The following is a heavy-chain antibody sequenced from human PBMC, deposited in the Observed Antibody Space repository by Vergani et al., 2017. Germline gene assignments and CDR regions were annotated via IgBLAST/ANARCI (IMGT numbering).Heavy chain of an antibody. CDR2: INPSGGST. CDR1: GYTFTSYY. V-gene: IGHV1-46*01. CDR3: ARDPPLVDSSGYYPAHNFDY. D-gene: IGHD3-22*01. Sequence: QVQLVQSGAEVKKPGASVKVSCKASGYTFTSYYMHWVRQAPGQGLEWMGIINPSGGSTSYAQKFQGRVTMTRDTSTSTVYMELSSLRSEDTAVYYCARDPPLVDSSGYYPAHNFDYWGQGTLVTVSS. J-gene: IGHJ4*02.